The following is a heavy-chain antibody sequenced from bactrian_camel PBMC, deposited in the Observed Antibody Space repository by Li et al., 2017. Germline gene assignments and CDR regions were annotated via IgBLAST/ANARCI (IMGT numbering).Heavy chain of an antibody. J-gene: IGHJ6*01. D-gene: IGHD2*01. CDR2: LHYDGRT. Sequence: VQLVESGGGSAQAGGSLRLSCVASGFTHSSYSMGWFRQSSGKKREGVAALHYDGRTSYSPSLMGRFTISQDNAKNTVYLQMNSLKPEDTAMYYCAARGPYCYTKLSVRDFTYWGQGTQV. CDR3: AARGPYCYTKLSVRDFTY. V-gene: IGHV3S55*01. CDR1: GFTHSSYS.